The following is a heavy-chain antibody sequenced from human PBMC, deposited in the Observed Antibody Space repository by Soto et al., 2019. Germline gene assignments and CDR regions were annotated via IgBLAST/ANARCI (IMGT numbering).Heavy chain of an antibody. CDR1: GGSINSGDYA. CDR2: IYHSGST. D-gene: IGHD6-13*01. Sequence: LQLQESGSGLVKPSQTLSLTCGVSGGSINSGDYAWSWIRQPPGKGLEWMGYIYHSGSTYYNPSLKTRVTIVVDSSKHQFSLKLSSLTAADTAVYYCDGSRIAAAGGGLDVWGKGTTVTVSS. J-gene: IGHJ6*04. CDR3: DGSRIAAAGGGLDV. V-gene: IGHV4-30-2*01.